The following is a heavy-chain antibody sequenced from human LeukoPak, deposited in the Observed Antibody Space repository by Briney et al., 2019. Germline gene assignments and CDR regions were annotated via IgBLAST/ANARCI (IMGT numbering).Heavy chain of an antibody. V-gene: IGHV1-69*13. CDR3: ASSIAAANYYYYYGMDV. Sequence: GASVKVSCKASGGTFSSYAISWVRQAPGQGLEWMGGIIPIFGTANYAQKFQGRVTITADESTSTAYVELSSLRSEDTAVYYCASSIAAANYYYYYGMDVWGQGTTVTVSS. D-gene: IGHD6-13*01. J-gene: IGHJ6*02. CDR1: GGTFSSYA. CDR2: IIPIFGTA.